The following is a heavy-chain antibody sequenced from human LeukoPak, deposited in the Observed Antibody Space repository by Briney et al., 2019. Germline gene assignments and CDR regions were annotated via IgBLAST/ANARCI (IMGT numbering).Heavy chain of an antibody. CDR1: GGSFSGYY. J-gene: IGHJ3*02. V-gene: IGHV4-34*01. CDR3: ASEQLVGAAVAVGAFDI. Sequence: SSETLSLTCAVYGGSFSGYYWSWIRQPPGEGLEWIGEINHSGSTNYNPSLKSRVTISVDTSKNQFSLKLSSVTAADTAVYHCASEQLVGAAVAVGAFDIWGQGTMVTVSS. CDR2: INHSGST. D-gene: IGHD6-6*01.